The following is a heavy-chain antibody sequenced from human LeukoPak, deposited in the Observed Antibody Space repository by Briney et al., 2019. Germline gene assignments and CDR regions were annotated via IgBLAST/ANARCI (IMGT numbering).Heavy chain of an antibody. V-gene: IGHV3-30*02. CDR3: ARILDSAWGELGY. Sequence: GGTLRLSCAGSGFSFSSYGMHWVRQAPGKGLEWMAFIRSDGSNKYYADSVKGRFTISRDNSKNTLYLQMNSLRAEDTAVYYCARILDSAWGELGYWGQGTLVTVSS. CDR2: IRSDGSNK. D-gene: IGHD6-19*01. J-gene: IGHJ4*02. CDR1: GFSFSSYG.